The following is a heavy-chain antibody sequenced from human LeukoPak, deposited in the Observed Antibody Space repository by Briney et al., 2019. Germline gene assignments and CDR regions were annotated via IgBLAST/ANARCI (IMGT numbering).Heavy chain of an antibody. CDR2: INWNTGSI. CDR1: GFTFDNHA. V-gene: IGHV3-9*01. CDR3: AKDMAAGYCSSTSCYPFDY. Sequence: GRSLRLSCAASGFTFDNHAMHWVRQAPGKGLEWVSGINWNTGSIGYADSVKGRFTISRDNAKNSLYLQMNSLRTEDTALYYCAKDMAAGYCSSTSCYPFDYWGLGTLVTVSS. J-gene: IGHJ4*02. D-gene: IGHD2-2*01.